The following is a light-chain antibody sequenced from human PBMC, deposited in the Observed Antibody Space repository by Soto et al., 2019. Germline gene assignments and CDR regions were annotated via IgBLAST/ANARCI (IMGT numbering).Light chain of an antibody. CDR1: ESVNYW. J-gene: IGKJ4*01. CDR2: KAS. V-gene: IGKV1-5*03. CDR3: QQYNGSPVT. Sequence: DIQMTQSPSTLSASVGDRVTITCRASESVNYWLAWYQQKAGKAPKLLIYKASSLQSGVPSRFSGSGSGTEFTLTIASLQPDDSATYYCQQYNGSPVTFGGGTRIQIK.